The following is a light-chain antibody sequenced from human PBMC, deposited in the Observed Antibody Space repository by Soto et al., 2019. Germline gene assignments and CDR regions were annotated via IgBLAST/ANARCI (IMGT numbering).Light chain of an antibody. CDR3: QQYDNWPPFT. J-gene: IGKJ3*01. CDR1: QSVGSH. V-gene: IGKV3-15*01. Sequence: EILVTQSPPTLSVSPGERATLSCTASQSVGSHVAWYQQRPGQPPRLLIYGAYYRATGIPARFSGSASGTDFTLTISSLESEDFAVYYCQQYDNWPPFTFGPGTKVDI. CDR2: GAY.